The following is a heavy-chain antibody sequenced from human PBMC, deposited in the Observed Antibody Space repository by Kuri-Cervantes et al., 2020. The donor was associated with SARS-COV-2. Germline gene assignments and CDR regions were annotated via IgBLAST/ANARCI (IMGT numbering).Heavy chain of an antibody. V-gene: IGHV3-64D*06. CDR1: GFTFSSYA. CDR3: MKAPEGPDDY. CDR2: ISSNGGST. Sequence: GESLKISCSASGFTFSSYAMHWVRQAPGKGLEYVSAISSNGGSTYYADSVKGRFTISRDNSKNTLYLQMSSLRAEDTAVYYCMKAPEGPDDYWGQGTLVTVSS. J-gene: IGHJ4*02.